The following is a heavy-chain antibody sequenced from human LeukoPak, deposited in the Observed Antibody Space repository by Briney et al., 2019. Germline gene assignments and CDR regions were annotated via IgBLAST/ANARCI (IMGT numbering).Heavy chain of an antibody. CDR3: ARVGGGNYYYFDY. J-gene: IGHJ4*02. CDR2: ISAYNDDA. CDR1: GYTFTTYR. Sequence: GASVKVSCKVSGYTFTTYRISWVRQAPGQGLEWMGWISAYNDDAHYAQKLQGRVTMTTDTSTNTAYMELRSLRSDDTAVYYCARVGGGNYYYFDYWGQGTLVTVSS. V-gene: IGHV1-18*01. D-gene: IGHD1-26*01.